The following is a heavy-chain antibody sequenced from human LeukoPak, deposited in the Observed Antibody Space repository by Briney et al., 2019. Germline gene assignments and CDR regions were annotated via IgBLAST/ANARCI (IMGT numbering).Heavy chain of an antibody. V-gene: IGHV4-59*08. J-gene: IGHJ4*02. CDR3: ARGARAGYNLEPFDY. Sequence: SETLSLTCTVSGGSLSSYYWSWIRQPPGKGLEWIGYIYYSGSTKYNPSLKSRVTISVDTSKNQFSLKLSSVTAADTAVYYCARGARAGYNLEPFDYWGQGTLVTVSS. CDR1: GGSLSSYY. D-gene: IGHD5-24*01. CDR2: IYYSGST.